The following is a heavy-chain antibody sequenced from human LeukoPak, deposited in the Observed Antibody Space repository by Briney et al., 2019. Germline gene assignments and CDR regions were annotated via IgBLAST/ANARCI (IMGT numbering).Heavy chain of an antibody. V-gene: IGHV3-23*01. J-gene: IGHJ4*02. CDR1: GFTFRSYA. CDR3: AKGGSGWYSEVIPDF. CDR2: ISGSGGST. D-gene: IGHD6-19*01. Sequence: GGSLRLSCAASGFTFRSYAMIWVRQAPGKGLEWVSAISGSGGSTYYADSVKGRFTISRDNSKNTLYLQMNSLRAEDTAVYYCAKGGSGWYSEVIPDFWGQGTLVTVSS.